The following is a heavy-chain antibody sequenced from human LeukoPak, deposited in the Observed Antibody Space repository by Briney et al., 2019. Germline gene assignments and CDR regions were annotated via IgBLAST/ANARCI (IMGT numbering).Heavy chain of an antibody. CDR3: TRIGDGYPY. J-gene: IGHJ4*02. CDR2: IKADSGDT. CDR1: GYIFTAYY. V-gene: IGHV1-2*02. Sequence: ALVTVSCKASGYIFTAYYLHWVRQAPGQGPEWMGWIKADSGDTNYARKFQGRVTMTRDTSITTVYMELSSLTSDDTAVYYCTRIGDGYPYWGQGSLVTVSS. D-gene: IGHD5-24*01.